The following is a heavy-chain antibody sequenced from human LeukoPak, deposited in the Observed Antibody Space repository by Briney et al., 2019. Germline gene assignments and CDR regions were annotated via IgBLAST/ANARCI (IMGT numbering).Heavy chain of an antibody. CDR3: ARYRPADDWFDP. CDR1: GGTFSSYA. V-gene: IGHV1-69*05. CDR2: IIPIFGTA. Sequence: SVKVSCKAPGGTFSSYAISWVRQAPGQGLEWMGGIIPIFGTANYAQKFQGRVTITTDESTSTAYMELSSLRSEDTAVYYCARYRPADDWFDPWGQGTLVTVSS. J-gene: IGHJ5*02.